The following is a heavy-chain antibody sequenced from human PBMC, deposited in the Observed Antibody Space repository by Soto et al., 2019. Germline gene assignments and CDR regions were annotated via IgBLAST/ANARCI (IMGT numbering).Heavy chain of an antibody. D-gene: IGHD6-13*01. Sequence: GGSQRLSCTASGVNFSSYGMSWVRQAPGKGLEWVANIKQDGSEKYYVDSVKGRFTISRDNAKNSLYLQMNSLRAEDTAVYYCARDWYSSSWFHMFQHWGQGTLVTVSS. CDR1: GVNFSSYG. J-gene: IGHJ1*01. CDR2: IKQDGSEK. CDR3: ARDWYSSSWFHMFQH. V-gene: IGHV3-7*01.